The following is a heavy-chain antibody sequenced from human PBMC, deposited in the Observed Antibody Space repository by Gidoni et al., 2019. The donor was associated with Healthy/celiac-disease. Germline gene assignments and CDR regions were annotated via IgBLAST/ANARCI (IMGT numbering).Heavy chain of an antibody. Sequence: QVQLQESGPGLVKPSQTLSLTCTVSGGSNSSGCYYWSWIRQHPGKGLEWIGYIYYSGSTYYNPSLKSRVTISVDTSKNQFSLKLSSVTAADTAVYYCARCLLTPGVVDTAMDWGQGTLVTVSS. CDR2: IYYSGST. CDR3: ARCLLTPGVVDTAMD. CDR1: GGSNSSGCYY. V-gene: IGHV4-31*03. D-gene: IGHD5-18*01. J-gene: IGHJ4*02.